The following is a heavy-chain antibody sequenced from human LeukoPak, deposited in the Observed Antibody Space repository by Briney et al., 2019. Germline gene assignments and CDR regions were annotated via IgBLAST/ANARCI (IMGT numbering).Heavy chain of an antibody. CDR1: GFTFCYYW. CDR2: IYTSGST. V-gene: IGHV4-4*08. CDR3: ARGSDYGDRYFDY. Sequence: GSLRLSCVASGFTFCYYWMSWVRQAPGKGLEWIVRIYTSGSTNYNPSLKSRVTISVDTSKNQFSVKMSSVTAADTAGYYCARGSDYGDRYFDYWGQGTLVSVSS. J-gene: IGHJ4*02. D-gene: IGHD4-17*01.